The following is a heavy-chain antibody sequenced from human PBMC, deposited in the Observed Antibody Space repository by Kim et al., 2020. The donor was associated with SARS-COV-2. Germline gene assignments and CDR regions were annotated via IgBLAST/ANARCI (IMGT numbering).Heavy chain of an antibody. Sequence: SQKCQGRVTITRDTSASTAYMELSSLRSEDTAVYYCARNTYYDSSGFWGYWGQGTLVTVSS. J-gene: IGHJ4*02. V-gene: IGHV1-3*01. D-gene: IGHD3-22*01. CDR3: ARNTYYDSSGFWGY.